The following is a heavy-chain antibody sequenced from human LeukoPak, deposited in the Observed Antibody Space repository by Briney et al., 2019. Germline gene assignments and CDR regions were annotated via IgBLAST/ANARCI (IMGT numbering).Heavy chain of an antibody. CDR2: ISQGGETP. Sequence: GGSLRLSCAASGFIFTNYAMSWVRQAPGKGLEWVSTISQGGETPYYADSVKGRFTISRDNSENTLYLQISSLSAEDTAVYYCAKLVIPSHSKYFDPWGQGTLVTVSS. V-gene: IGHV3-23*01. D-gene: IGHD4-11*01. CDR1: GFIFTNYA. J-gene: IGHJ5*02. CDR3: AKLVIPSHSKYFDP.